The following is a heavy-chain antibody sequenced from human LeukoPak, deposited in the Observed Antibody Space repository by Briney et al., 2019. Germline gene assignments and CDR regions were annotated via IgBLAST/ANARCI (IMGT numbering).Heavy chain of an antibody. CDR1: GYTFTSYY. CDR2: INPNSGGT. Sequence: ASVKVSCKASGYTFTSYYMHWVRQAPGQGLEWMGWINPNSGGTNYAQEFQGRVTMTRDTSISTAYMELSRLRSDDTAVYYCARPPDGHYYDSSGYYPFDYWGQGTLVTVSS. D-gene: IGHD3-22*01. V-gene: IGHV1-2*02. CDR3: ARPPDGHYYDSSGYYPFDY. J-gene: IGHJ4*02.